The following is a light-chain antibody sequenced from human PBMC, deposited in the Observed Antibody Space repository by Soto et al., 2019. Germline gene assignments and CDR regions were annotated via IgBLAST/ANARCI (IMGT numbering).Light chain of an antibody. CDR3: QQYNSYCT. V-gene: IGKV1-5*01. J-gene: IGKJ1*01. CDR2: DAS. CDR1: QRISSW. Sequence: RQMSLSPSTLSASVGDSVTITFRASQRISSWLAWYQQKPGKAPKLLIYDASSLESGVPSRFSGSGSGTEFTLTISSVQPDDFANYYCQQYNSYCTFGQGTRLDIK.